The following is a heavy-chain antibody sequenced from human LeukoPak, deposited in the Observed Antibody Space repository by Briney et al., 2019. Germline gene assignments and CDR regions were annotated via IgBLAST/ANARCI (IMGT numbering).Heavy chain of an antibody. V-gene: IGHV3-7*01. CDR1: GFTFSSYW. J-gene: IGHJ4*02. Sequence: GGSLRLSCAASGFTFSSYWMSWVRQAPGKGLEWVANIKQDGSEKYYVDSVKGRFTISRDNAKNSLYLQMNSLRAEDTAVYYCARASPSEYDFWSGYQGDYWGQGTLVTVSS. CDR2: IKQDGSEK. CDR3: ARASPSEYDFWSGYQGDY. D-gene: IGHD3-3*01.